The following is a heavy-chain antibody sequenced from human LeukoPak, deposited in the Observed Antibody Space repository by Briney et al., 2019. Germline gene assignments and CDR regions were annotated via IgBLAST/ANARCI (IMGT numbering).Heavy chain of an antibody. Sequence: ASVKLSCKASGYTFASYGISWVRQAPGQGLEWMGWISAYNGNTNYAQTLQGRVTMTTDTSTSTAYMELRSLRSDDTAVYYCARDKTALAPFDYWGQGTLVTVSS. J-gene: IGHJ4*02. CDR1: GYTFASYG. D-gene: IGHD2-21*02. CDR2: ISAYNGNT. V-gene: IGHV1-18*01. CDR3: ARDKTALAPFDY.